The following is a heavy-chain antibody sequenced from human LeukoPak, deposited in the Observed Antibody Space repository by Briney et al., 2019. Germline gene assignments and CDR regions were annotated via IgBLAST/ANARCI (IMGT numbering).Heavy chain of an antibody. CDR3: ARGRQSSGYYRDFQH. CDR2: INHSGST. J-gene: IGHJ1*01. D-gene: IGHD3-22*01. Sequence: SETLSLTCAVYGGSFSGYYWSWIRQPPGKGLEWIGEINHSGSTNYNPSLKSRVTISVDTSKNQSSLKLSSVTAADTAVYYCARGRQSSGYYRDFQHWGQGTLVTVSS. V-gene: IGHV4-34*01. CDR1: GGSFSGYY.